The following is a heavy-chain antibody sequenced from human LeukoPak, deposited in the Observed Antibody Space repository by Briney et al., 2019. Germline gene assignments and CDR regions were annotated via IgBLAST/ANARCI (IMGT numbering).Heavy chain of an antibody. CDR3: ASSGYSGYDYAY. J-gene: IGHJ4*02. CDR2: INPNSGGT. Sequence: ASVKVSCKASGYTFTGYYMHRVRQAPGQGLEWMGWINPNSGGTNYPQKFQGRVTMTRDTSISTAYMELSRLRSDDTAVYYCASSGYSGYDYAYWGQGTLVTVSS. D-gene: IGHD5-12*01. CDR1: GYTFTGYY. V-gene: IGHV1-2*02.